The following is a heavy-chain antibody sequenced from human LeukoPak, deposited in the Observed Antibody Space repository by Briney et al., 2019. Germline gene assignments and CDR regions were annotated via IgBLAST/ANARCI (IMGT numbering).Heavy chain of an antibody. CDR1: GGTFSSYA. Sequence: GASVKVSCKASGGTFSSYAISWVRQAPGQGLEWMGRIIPILGIANYAQKFQGRVTITADKSTSTAYMELSSLRSEDTAVYYCAGSGSPGTGYFDYWGQGTLVTVSS. CDR2: IIPILGIA. D-gene: IGHD1-26*01. V-gene: IGHV1-69*04. J-gene: IGHJ4*02. CDR3: AGSGSPGTGYFDY.